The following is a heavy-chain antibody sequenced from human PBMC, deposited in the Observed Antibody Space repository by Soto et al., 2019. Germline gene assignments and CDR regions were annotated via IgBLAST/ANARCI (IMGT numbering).Heavy chain of an antibody. Sequence: SETLSLTCTVSGGSISSYYWSWIRQPPGKGLEWIGYIYYSGSTNYNPSLKSRVTISVDTSKNQFSLKLSSVTAADTAVYYCARRVWFGELLSPSYYFDYWGQGTLVTVSS. CDR2: IYYSGST. D-gene: IGHD3-10*01. J-gene: IGHJ4*02. CDR3: ARRVWFGELLSPSYYFDY. V-gene: IGHV4-59*01. CDR1: GGSISSYY.